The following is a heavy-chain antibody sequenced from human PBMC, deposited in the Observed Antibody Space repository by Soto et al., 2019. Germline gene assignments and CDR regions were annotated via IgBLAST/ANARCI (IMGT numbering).Heavy chain of an antibody. Sequence: SETLSLTCAVSGGSISSGGYSWTWIRQPPGKGLEWIGYIYHSGTTYYNPSLKSRVTISVDTSKNQFSLKLSSVTAADTAVYDCASGGYSYGVYYFDYWGQVTLVT. CDR2: IYHSGTT. CDR1: GGSISSGGYS. V-gene: IGHV4-30-2*01. J-gene: IGHJ4*02. D-gene: IGHD5-18*01. CDR3: ASGGYSYGVYYFDY.